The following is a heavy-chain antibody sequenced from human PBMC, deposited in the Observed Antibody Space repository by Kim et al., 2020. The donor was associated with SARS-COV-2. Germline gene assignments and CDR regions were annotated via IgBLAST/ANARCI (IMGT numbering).Heavy chain of an antibody. Sequence: LKSRVTISVDTSKNQFSLKLSSVTAADTAVYYCARRGGYCSSTSCYEFDYWGQGTLVTVSS. CDR3: ARRGGYCSSTSCYEFDY. V-gene: IGHV4-59*08. J-gene: IGHJ4*02. D-gene: IGHD2-2*01.